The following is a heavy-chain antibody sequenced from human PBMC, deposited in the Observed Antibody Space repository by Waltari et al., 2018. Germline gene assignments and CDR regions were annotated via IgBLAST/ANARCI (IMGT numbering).Heavy chain of an antibody. CDR3: ARSSSGLPSEFDY. CDR2: IYSGGST. CDR1: GFTVSSNY. J-gene: IGHJ4*02. V-gene: IGHV3-53*01. D-gene: IGHD6-6*01. Sequence: EVQLVESGGGLIQPGGSLRLSCAVSGFTVSSNYMSWVRQAPGKGLEWVSVIYSGGSTYYADSVKGRFTISRDNSKNTLYLQMNSLRAEDTAVYYCARSSSGLPSEFDYWGQGTLVTVSS.